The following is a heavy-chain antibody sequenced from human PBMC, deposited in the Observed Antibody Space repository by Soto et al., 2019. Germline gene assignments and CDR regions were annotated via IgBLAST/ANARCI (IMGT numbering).Heavy chain of an antibody. J-gene: IGHJ4*02. Sequence: EVQLLESGGGLVQPGGSLRLSCAASGFTFSSYAMSWVRQASGKGLEWVSAISGSGGSTYYADSVKGRFTISRDNSKNTRYLQMNSLRAEDTAVYYCAKVPSGTSCRALDYWGQGTLVTVSS. V-gene: IGHV3-23*01. CDR1: GFTFSSYA. CDR3: AKVPSGTSCRALDY. D-gene: IGHD2-2*01. CDR2: ISGSGGST.